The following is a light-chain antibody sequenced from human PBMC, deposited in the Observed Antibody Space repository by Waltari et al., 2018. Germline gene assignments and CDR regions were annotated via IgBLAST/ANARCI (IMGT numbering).Light chain of an antibody. CDR2: AAS. V-gene: IGKV1-39*01. Sequence: DIQLTQSPSSLSASVGDRVTIIFRSINIIDNYLNWYQQKAGKAPKLLIYAASNLQGGVSSRFSGSGSGTEFTLSISHLQPEDFATYYCQQTFSTPPQMYTFGQGTKLDIK. CDR3: QQTFSTPPQMYT. CDR1: NIIDNY. J-gene: IGKJ2*01.